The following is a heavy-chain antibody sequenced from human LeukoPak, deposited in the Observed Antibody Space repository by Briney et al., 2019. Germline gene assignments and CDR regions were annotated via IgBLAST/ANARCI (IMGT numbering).Heavy chain of an antibody. V-gene: IGHV3-15*01. Sequence: GGSLRLSCAASGFTFSNAWMSWVRQAPGKGLEWVGRIKSKTDGGTTDYAAPVKGRFTISRDDSKNTLYLQMNSLKTEDTAVYYCARAGAYDILTGYYPYGMDVWGQGTTVTVSS. J-gene: IGHJ6*02. CDR3: ARAGAYDILTGYYPYGMDV. D-gene: IGHD3-9*01. CDR2: IKSKTDGGTT. CDR1: GFTFSNAW.